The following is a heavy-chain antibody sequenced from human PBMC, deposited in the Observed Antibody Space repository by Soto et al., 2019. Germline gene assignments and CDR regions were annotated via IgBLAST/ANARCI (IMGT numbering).Heavy chain of an antibody. V-gene: IGHV4-4*07. CDR2: VYATGTS. J-gene: IGHJ5*02. CDR3: VRDGSKTLRDCFDP. D-gene: IGHD4-17*01. Sequence: SDPLSLKCSVSVGSISKVYWSWIRETAGKGLEWMVRVYATGTSDYNPSLRSRIAMSVDISKKTFSLRLRSVTAADTGVYYCVRDGSKTLRDCFDPWGQGILVTVSS. CDR1: VGSISKVY.